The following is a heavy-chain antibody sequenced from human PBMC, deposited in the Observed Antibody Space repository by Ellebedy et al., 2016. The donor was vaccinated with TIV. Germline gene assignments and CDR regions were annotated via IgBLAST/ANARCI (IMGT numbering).Heavy chain of an antibody. D-gene: IGHD6-19*01. J-gene: IGHJ4*02. V-gene: IGHV3-48*01. CDR2: ISSSGSTI. CDR1: GFTFSSYA. CDR3: ARVGSAVDY. Sequence: GESLKISXAASGFTFSSYAMSWIRQAPGKGLEWVSYISSSGSTIYYADSVKGRFTISRDNAKNSLYLQMNSLRAEDTAVYYCARVGSAVDYWGQGTRVTVSS.